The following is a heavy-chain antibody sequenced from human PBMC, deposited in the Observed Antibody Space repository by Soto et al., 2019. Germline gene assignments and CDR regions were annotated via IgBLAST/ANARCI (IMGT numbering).Heavy chain of an antibody. CDR2: IYYSGST. CDR1: GGSISSGGYY. D-gene: IGHD3-3*01. J-gene: IGHJ6*02. Sequence: SETLSLTGTVSGGSISSGGYYWSWIRQHPGKGLEWIGYIYYSGSTYYNPSLKSRVTISVDTSKNQFSLKLSSVTAADTAVYYCARVPRYDFWSGPLDYYGMDVWGQGTTVTVSS. CDR3: ARVPRYDFWSGPLDYYGMDV. V-gene: IGHV4-31*03.